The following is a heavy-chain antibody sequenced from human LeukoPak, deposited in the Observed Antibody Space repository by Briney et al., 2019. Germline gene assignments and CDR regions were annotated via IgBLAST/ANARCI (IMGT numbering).Heavy chain of an antibody. V-gene: IGHV5-51*01. Sequence: GESLKISCKGSGYSFTSYWIAWVRQMPGKGLEWMGIIYPSDSDTRYSPSFQGQVTISADKSVSTAYLQWSSLKASDTAMYYCARNQRGYSYGYNDAFDIWGQGTMVTVSS. D-gene: IGHD5-18*01. J-gene: IGHJ3*02. CDR1: GYSFTSYW. CDR3: ARNQRGYSYGYNDAFDI. CDR2: IYPSDSDT.